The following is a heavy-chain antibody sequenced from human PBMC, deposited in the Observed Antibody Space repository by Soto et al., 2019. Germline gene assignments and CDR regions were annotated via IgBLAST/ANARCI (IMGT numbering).Heavy chain of an antibody. D-gene: IGHD3-9*01. J-gene: IGHJ4*02. CDR1: GGSNSSGGYY. CDR3: ARDFHYDILTGSTYFAY. V-gene: IGHV4-31*03. CDR2: IYYSGST. Sequence: SETLSLTCTVSGGSNSSGGYYWSWIRQHPGKGLEWIGYIYYSGSTYYNPSLKSRVTISVDTSKNQFSLKLSSVTAADTAVYYCARDFHYDILTGSTYFAYWGQGTLVPVYS.